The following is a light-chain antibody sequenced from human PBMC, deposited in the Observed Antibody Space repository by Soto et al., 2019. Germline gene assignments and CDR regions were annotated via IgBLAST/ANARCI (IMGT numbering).Light chain of an antibody. CDR1: SSNIGTNY. V-gene: IGLV1-47*01. CDR2: RNN. CDR3: AGWDDSLHGLL. J-gene: IGLJ1*01. Sequence: QSVLTQPPSASGTPGQRVTISCSGGSSNIGTNYVYWYQQLPGTAPKLLFYRNNLRPSGVPDRFSASKSGTSASLAISGLRSEDEADYFCAGWDDSLHGLLFGAGTKLTVL.